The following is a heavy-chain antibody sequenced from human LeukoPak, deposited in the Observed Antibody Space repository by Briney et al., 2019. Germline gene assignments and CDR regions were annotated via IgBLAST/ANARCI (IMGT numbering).Heavy chain of an antibody. V-gene: IGHV4-59*01. CDR3: ATVVRDDILTGYYIDY. J-gene: IGHJ4*02. CDR2: IYYSGST. CDR1: GGSISSYY. Sequence: SETLSLTCTVSGGSISSYYWSWIRQPPGKGLEWIGYIYYSGSTKYNPSFKGRVTISVDTSKNQFSLKLISVTAADTAVYYCATVVRDDILTGYYIDYWGQGTLVTVSS. D-gene: IGHD3-9*01.